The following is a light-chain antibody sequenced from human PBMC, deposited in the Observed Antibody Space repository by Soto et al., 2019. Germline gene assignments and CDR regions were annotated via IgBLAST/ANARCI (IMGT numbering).Light chain of an antibody. V-gene: IGKV4-1*01. CDR1: QRVLYSSNNKNY. Sequence: DIVMTQSPDSLAVSLGERATINCKSSQRVLYSSNNKNYSGWYQQKPGQPPKLLIYGASTRETGVPDRFSASGSGTDFTLTITSLQAEDVAVYYCQQYYSLPTFGQGTKVDIK. CDR2: GAS. CDR3: QQYYSLPT. J-gene: IGKJ1*01.